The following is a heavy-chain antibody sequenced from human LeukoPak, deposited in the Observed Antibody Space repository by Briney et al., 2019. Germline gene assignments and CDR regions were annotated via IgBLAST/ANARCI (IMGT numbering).Heavy chain of an antibody. CDR3: AREYCSSTSCWAPQYYYMDV. CDR2: INPSGGST. J-gene: IGHJ6*03. V-gene: IGHV1-46*01. CDR1: GYTFTSYY. Sequence: ASVKVSCTASGYTFTSYYMHWVRQAPGQGLEWMGIINPSGGSTSYAQKFQGRVTMTRDMSTSTVYMELSSLRSEDTAVSYCAREYCSSTSCWAPQYYYMDVWGKGTTVTVSS. D-gene: IGHD2-2*01.